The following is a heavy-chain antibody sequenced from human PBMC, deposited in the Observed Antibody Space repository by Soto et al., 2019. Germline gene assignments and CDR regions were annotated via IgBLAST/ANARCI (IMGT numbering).Heavy chain of an antibody. CDR3: TVGRVPAATGMDV. D-gene: IGHD2-2*01. CDR1: GFTFSGSA. J-gene: IGHJ6*02. CDR2: IRSKANSYAT. Sequence: EVQLVESGGGLVQPGGSLKLSCAASGFTFSGSAMHWVRQASGKGLEWVGRIRSKANSYATAYAASVKGRFTISRDDSKNTAYLQMNSLKTEDTAVYYCTVGRVPAATGMDVWGQGTTVTVSS. V-gene: IGHV3-73*01.